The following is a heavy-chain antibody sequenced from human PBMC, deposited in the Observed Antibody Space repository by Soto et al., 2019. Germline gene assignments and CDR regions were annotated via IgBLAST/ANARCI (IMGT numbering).Heavy chain of an antibody. CDR3: AKAMIAVATESYFDY. D-gene: IGHD3-22*01. J-gene: IGHJ4*02. CDR2: ISGSGGST. V-gene: IGHV3-23*01. CDR1: GFTFSSYA. Sequence: PGGSLRLSCAASGFTFSSYAMSWVRQAPGKGLEWVSAISGSGGSTYYADSVKGRFTISRDNSKNTLYLRMNSLRAEDTAVYYCAKAMIAVATESYFDYWGQGTLVTVSS.